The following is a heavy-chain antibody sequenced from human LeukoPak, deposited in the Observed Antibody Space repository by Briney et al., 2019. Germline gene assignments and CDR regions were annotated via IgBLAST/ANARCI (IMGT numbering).Heavy chain of an antibody. J-gene: IGHJ4*02. CDR2: IIPIFGTA. CDR1: ARTFSSYA. Sequence: ASVKVSCKASARTFSSYAIRWVRQAPGQGLDWMGRIIPIFGTANYAQKFQGRVTITTDESTSTAYMELSSLRSEDTAVYYCASTCTNGVCPNFDYWGQGTLVTVSS. CDR3: ASTCTNGVCPNFDY. D-gene: IGHD2-8*01. V-gene: IGHV1-69*05.